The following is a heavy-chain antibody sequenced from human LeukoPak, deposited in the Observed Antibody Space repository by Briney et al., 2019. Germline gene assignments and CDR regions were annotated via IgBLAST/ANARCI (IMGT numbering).Heavy chain of an antibody. CDR2: IYSGGST. Sequence: GSLRLSCAASGFTVSSNYMSWVRQAPGKGLEWVSVIYSGGSTYYADSVKGRFTISRDNSKNTLYLQMTSLRAEDTAVYYCARDSGYYDYVWGSYPSYWGQGTLVTVSS. J-gene: IGHJ4*02. CDR1: GFTVSSNY. D-gene: IGHD3-16*02. CDR3: ARDSGYYDYVWGSYPSY. V-gene: IGHV3-66*01.